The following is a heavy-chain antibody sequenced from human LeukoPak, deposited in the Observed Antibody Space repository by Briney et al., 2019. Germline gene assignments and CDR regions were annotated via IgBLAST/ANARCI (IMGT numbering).Heavy chain of an antibody. J-gene: IGHJ6*03. V-gene: IGHV4-59*01. Sequence: SETLSLTCTVSGGSISSYYWSWIRQPPGKGLEWIGYIYYSGSTNYNPSLKSRVTISVDTSKNQFSLKLSSVTAADTAVYYCARRQLESNYYYYMDVWGKGTTVTVSS. CDR2: IYYSGST. CDR1: GGSISSYY. D-gene: IGHD6-13*01. CDR3: ARRQLESNYYYYMDV.